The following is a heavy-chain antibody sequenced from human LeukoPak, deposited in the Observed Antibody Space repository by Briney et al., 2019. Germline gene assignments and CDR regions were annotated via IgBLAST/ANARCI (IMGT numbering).Heavy chain of an antibody. CDR1: GFTFSNFS. CDR3: ARENLSYDSSGFDAFDI. CDR2: ISTSSSYI. Sequence: GGSLRLSCAASGFTFSNFSMNWVRQAPGKGLEWVSSISTSSSYIYYADSVKGRFTISRDNAKNSLYLQMNSLRAEDTAVYYCARENLSYDSSGFDAFDIWGQGTMVTVSS. D-gene: IGHD3-22*01. V-gene: IGHV3-21*04. J-gene: IGHJ3*02.